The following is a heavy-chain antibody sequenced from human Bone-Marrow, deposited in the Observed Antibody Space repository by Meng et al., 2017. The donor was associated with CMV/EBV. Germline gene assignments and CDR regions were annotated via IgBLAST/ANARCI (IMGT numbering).Heavy chain of an antibody. CDR1: RFTFTSYY. Sequence: GESLKISCTASRFTFTSYYMHWVRQAPGQGLEWMGWINPNSGGTNYAQKFQGRVTMTRDTSISTAYMELSRLRSDDTAVYYCARERYYGMDVWGQGTTVTVSS. J-gene: IGHJ6*02. V-gene: IGHV1-2*02. CDR2: INPNSGGT. CDR3: ARERYYGMDV.